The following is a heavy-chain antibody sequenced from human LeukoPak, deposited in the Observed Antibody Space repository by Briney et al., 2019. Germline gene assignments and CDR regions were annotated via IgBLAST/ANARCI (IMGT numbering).Heavy chain of an antibody. Sequence: PGGSLRLSCAASGFTFSSYGMHWVRQAPGKGLEWVAVIWYDGSNKYYADSVKGRFTISRDNSKNTLYLQMNSLRAEDTAVYYCARDLTVTTETYDEWGQGTLVTVSS. CDR2: IWYDGSNK. D-gene: IGHD4-11*01. J-gene: IGHJ4*02. CDR1: GFTFSSYG. V-gene: IGHV3-33*08. CDR3: ARDLTVTTETYDE.